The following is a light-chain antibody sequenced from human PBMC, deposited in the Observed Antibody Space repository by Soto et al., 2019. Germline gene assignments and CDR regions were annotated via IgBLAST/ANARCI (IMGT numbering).Light chain of an antibody. CDR1: QSVDSRY. CDR3: QQYGGSVYI. Sequence: IVLTQSPGTLSLSPGETAALSCRASQSVDSRYLAWYQQKPGQAPRLLIYGASSRATGIPNRFSGSGSGTDFTLTISRLEPEDFAVYYCQQYGGSVYIFGQGTKLEI. V-gene: IGKV3-20*01. CDR2: GAS. J-gene: IGKJ2*01.